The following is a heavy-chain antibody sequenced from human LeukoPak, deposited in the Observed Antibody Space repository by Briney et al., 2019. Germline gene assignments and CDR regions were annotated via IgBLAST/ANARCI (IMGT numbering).Heavy chain of an antibody. CDR3: ARSRGGNWSALDY. D-gene: IGHD4-23*01. V-gene: IGHV4-31*03. Sequence: SETLSLTCTVSGFSISSGSYYWRWVRQHPGKGLEWIGYIYYSGSTYYNPSLKSRVTISVDTSKNQFSLKLSSVTAADTAVYYCARSRGGNWSALDYWGQGTLVTVSS. CDR2: IYYSGST. CDR1: GFSISSGSYY. J-gene: IGHJ4*02.